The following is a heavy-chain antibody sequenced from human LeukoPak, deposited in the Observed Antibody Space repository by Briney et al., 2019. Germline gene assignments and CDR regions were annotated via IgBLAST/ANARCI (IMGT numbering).Heavy chain of an antibody. Sequence: PSGTLSLTCAVYGGSFSGYYWSWIRQAPGKGLEWVGEINHSGSTNYNPSLKSRVTISVDTSKNQFSLKLSSVTAADTAVYYCARGPHTIFGVVRSHYYYYGMDVWGQGTTVTVSS. CDR3: ARGPHTIFGVVRSHYYYYGMDV. CDR1: GGSFSGYY. CDR2: INHSGST. J-gene: IGHJ6*02. V-gene: IGHV4-34*01. D-gene: IGHD3-3*01.